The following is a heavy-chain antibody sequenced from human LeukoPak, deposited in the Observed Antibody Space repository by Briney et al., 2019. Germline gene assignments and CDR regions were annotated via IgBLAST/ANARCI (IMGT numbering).Heavy chain of an antibody. Sequence: SETLSLTCAVSGGSISSGGYSWSWIRQPPGKGLEWIGYIYHSGSTYYNPSLKSRVTISVDKSKNQFSLKLSSVTAADTAVYHCARDLSSGWSREGIDYWGQGTLVTVSS. J-gene: IGHJ4*02. CDR2: IYHSGST. CDR3: ARDLSSGWSREGIDY. V-gene: IGHV4-30-2*01. CDR1: GGSISSGGYS. D-gene: IGHD6-19*01.